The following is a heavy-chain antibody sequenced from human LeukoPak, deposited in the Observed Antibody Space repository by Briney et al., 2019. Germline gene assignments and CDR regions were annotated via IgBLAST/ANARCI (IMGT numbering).Heavy chain of an antibody. Sequence: GGSLRLSCAASGFTFSSYSMNWVRQAPGKGLEWVSDIRSGGSPIYYADSVKGRFTIYRDNAKNALDLQMNSLRDEDTAVYYCVRDPDALDYWGQGTPVTVSS. CDR1: GFTFSSYS. J-gene: IGHJ4*02. CDR3: VRDPDALDY. CDR2: IRSGGSPI. V-gene: IGHV3-48*02.